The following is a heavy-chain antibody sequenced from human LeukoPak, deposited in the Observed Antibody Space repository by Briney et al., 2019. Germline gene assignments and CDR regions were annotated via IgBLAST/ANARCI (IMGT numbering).Heavy chain of an antibody. D-gene: IGHD3-16*02. Sequence: GGSLRLSCAASGFTFSSYWMSWVRQAPGNGLEWVANIKQDGSEKYYVDSVKGRFTISRDNAKNSLYLQMNSLRAEDTAVYYCAREGIYDYVWGSYRYPFDYWGQGTLVTVSS. CDR3: AREGIYDYVWGSYRYPFDY. CDR2: IKQDGSEK. J-gene: IGHJ4*02. CDR1: GFTFSSYW. V-gene: IGHV3-7*01.